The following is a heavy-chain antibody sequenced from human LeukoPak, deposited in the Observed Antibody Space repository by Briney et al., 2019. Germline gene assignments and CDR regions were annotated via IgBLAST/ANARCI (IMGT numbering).Heavy chain of an antibody. J-gene: IGHJ5*02. V-gene: IGHV1-2*02. CDR2: IKPSSGDT. D-gene: IGHD5-24*01. CDR3: AIQSAGFLTA. CDR1: GYTFTGDQ. Sequence: ASVKVSCKASGYTFTGDQIYWLRQAPGQGLEWVGWIKPSSGDTLYEQKFQGRVTMTRDKSISSAYMELSSLRSDDTAVYYCAIQSAGFLTAWGQGTLVTVSS.